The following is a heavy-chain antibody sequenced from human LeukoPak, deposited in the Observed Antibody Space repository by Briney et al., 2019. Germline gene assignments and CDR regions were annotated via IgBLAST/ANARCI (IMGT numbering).Heavy chain of an antibody. Sequence: GRSLTLSCAASGFTFNDYAMHWVQQVPGKGLEWVGGVNRNSDTIAYGDSVKGRFTISRDNARNSLYLQMNSVRTEDTALYYCAKDLAVGTTPRVYAFDVWGQGTMVTVS. CDR2: VNRNSDTI. D-gene: IGHD1-26*01. CDR3: AKDLAVGTTPRVYAFDV. CDR1: GFTFNDYA. V-gene: IGHV3-9*01. J-gene: IGHJ3*01.